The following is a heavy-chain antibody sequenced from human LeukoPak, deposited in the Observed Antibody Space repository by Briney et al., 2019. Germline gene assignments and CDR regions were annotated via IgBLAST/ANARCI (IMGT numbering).Heavy chain of an antibody. V-gene: IGHV3-30-3*01. D-gene: IGHD1-1*01. CDR1: GFTFRNYY. CDR2: ISLDGNNE. Sequence: PGGSLRLSCAASGFTFRNYYMHWVRQAPGKGLEWVAVISLDGNNEYYADSVKGRFTISRDNSKNTLYLQMNSLRAEDTAVYYCATRTTAWGQGTLVTVSS. J-gene: IGHJ5*02. CDR3: ATRTTA.